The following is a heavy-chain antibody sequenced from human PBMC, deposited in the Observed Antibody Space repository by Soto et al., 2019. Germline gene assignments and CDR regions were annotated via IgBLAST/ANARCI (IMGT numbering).Heavy chain of an antibody. D-gene: IGHD1-20*01. V-gene: IGHV1-46*01. Sequence: RASVKVSCKASRFTFTSSYMHWVRQSPGQGLEWMGIINPSGGSTSYAQKFQGRVTMTRDTSTITVYMELSSLRSEDTAVYYCARVGGYNWNDRIFDYWGQGTLVPVSS. CDR3: ARVGGYNWNDRIFDY. CDR2: INPSGGST. J-gene: IGHJ4*02. CDR1: RFTFTSSY.